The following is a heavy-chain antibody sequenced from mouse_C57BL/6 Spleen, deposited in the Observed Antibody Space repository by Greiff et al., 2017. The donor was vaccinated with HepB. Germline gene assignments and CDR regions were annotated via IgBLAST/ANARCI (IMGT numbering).Heavy chain of an antibody. Sequence: VQLQQSGAELVKPGASVKMSCKASGYTFTTYPIEWIKQNHGQSLEWIGNFHPYNDDTKYNEKFKVKATLTEEKSSSTVYLELSRLTSDDSAVYYCARGRGDDDGYFDVWGTGTTVTVSS. J-gene: IGHJ1*03. V-gene: IGHV1-47*01. CDR2: FHPYNDDT. CDR1: GYTFTTYP. D-gene: IGHD2-4*01. CDR3: ARGRGDDDGYFDV.